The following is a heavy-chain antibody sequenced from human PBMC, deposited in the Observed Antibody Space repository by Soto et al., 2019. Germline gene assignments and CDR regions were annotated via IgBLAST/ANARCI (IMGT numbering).Heavy chain of an antibody. D-gene: IGHD5-12*01. CDR2: INHSGST. CDR1: GGSFSGYY. CDR3: ARGGRDGYNYYFDY. J-gene: IGHJ4*02. V-gene: IGHV4-34*01. Sequence: PSETLSLTCAVYGGSFSGYYWSWIRQPPGKGLEWIGEINHSGSTNYNPSLKSRVTISVDTSKNQFSLKLSSVTAADTAVYYCARGGRDGYNYYFDYWGQGTLVTVS.